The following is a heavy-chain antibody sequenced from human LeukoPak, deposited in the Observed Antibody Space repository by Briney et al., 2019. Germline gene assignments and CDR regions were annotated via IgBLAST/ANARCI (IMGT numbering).Heavy chain of an antibody. V-gene: IGHV4-61*01. D-gene: IGHD4-17*01. CDR3: ARDAAYGDYPYDY. Sequence: SETLSLTCTVSGGSVSSGSYYRSWIRQPPGKGLEWIGYIYYSGSTNYNPSLKSRVTISVDTSKNQFSLKLSSVTAADTAVYYCARDAAYGDYPYDYWGQGTLVTVSS. CDR2: IYYSGST. J-gene: IGHJ4*02. CDR1: GGSVSSGSYY.